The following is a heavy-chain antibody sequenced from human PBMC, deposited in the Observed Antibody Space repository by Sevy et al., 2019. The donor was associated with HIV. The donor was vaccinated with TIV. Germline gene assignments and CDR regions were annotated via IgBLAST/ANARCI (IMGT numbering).Heavy chain of an antibody. Sequence: GGSLRLSCAASGFTFSTYAMHRVRQAPGKGLEWVAIISSDGNNKFYADSVKGLFTISRDNSKNTLYLQMNSLRAEDTAIYYCAKPLYFYDGNGYYLDYWGQGTLVTVSS. CDR3: AKPLYFYDGNGYYLDY. CDR1: GFTFSTYA. J-gene: IGHJ4*02. D-gene: IGHD3-22*01. V-gene: IGHV3-30*18. CDR2: ISSDGNNK.